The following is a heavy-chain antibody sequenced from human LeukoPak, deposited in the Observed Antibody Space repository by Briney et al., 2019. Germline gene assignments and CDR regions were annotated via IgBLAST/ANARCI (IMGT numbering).Heavy chain of an antibody. CDR2: IYHSGST. D-gene: IGHD2-21*02. CDR3: ARRAISVNNFGDSH. V-gene: IGHV4-4*02. CDR1: GDSISSNNW. Sequence: SETLSLTCAVSGDSISSNNWWSWVRQPPGKGLKWIGEIYHSGSTNKNPSLKNRLSISVDKSKNQFSLRLSSVTAADTAIYFCARRAISVNNFGDSHWGQGTRVIVSS. J-gene: IGHJ4*02.